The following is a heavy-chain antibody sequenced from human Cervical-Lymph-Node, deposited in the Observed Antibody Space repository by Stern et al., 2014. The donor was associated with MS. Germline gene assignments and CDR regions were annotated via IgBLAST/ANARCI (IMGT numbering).Heavy chain of an antibody. J-gene: IGHJ6*02. CDR1: GYSFTKYW. CDR2: IYPGDSDT. CDR3: ARHRQQTLYGMDG. Sequence: VQLVQSGAEVKKPGESLKISCKGSGYSFTKYWIGWVRQMPGKGLEWMGGIYPGDSDTRYSPSFQGRVTISADKSISPAYLQWSSLKASDTALYYCARHRQQTLYGMDGWGQGTTVTVSS. V-gene: IGHV5-51*01. D-gene: IGHD6-13*01.